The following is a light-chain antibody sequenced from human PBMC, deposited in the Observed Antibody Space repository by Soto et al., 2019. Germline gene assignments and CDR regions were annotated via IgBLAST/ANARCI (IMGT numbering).Light chain of an antibody. CDR3: QQYNNWPPDRT. Sequence: EIVMTQSPATLSVSPGERATLSCRASQSVGSNLAWYQQKPGQAPRLLIYGASTRATGIPARFSGSGSGTEFTLTISSLQSEDFESYFCQQYNNWPPDRTFGQGTKVEIK. CDR2: GAS. J-gene: IGKJ1*01. V-gene: IGKV3-15*01. CDR1: QSVGSN.